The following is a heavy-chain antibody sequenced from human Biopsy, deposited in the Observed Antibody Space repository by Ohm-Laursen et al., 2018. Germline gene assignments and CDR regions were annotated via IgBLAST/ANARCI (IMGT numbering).Heavy chain of an antibody. V-gene: IGHV3-9*01. CDR3: AKDNLPPARGPLNYYFYGMDV. D-gene: IGHD3-16*02. J-gene: IGHJ6*02. Sequence: SLRLSCSASGFKFHDYAIHWVRQVPGKGLEWVAGISWNGPLKLYADSVKGRFTISRDNAKNSLYLQMNNLRTEDTALYYCAKDNLPPARGPLNYYFYGMDVWGQGTTVTVS. CDR1: GFKFHDYA. CDR2: ISWNGPLK.